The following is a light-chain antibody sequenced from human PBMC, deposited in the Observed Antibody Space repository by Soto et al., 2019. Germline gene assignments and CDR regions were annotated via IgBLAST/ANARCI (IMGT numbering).Light chain of an antibody. J-gene: IGKJ4*01. CDR2: GAS. CDR1: QSISDN. CDR3: QQLNGYLALT. V-gene: IGKV3-15*01. Sequence: DIVMTQSPAILSVSLGERATLSCLASQSISDNLAWYQQRSGQAPRLLIYGASTRATGVPARFSGSGSGTKFTLTISSLQSDDFATYYCQQLNGYLALTFGGGTKVEIK.